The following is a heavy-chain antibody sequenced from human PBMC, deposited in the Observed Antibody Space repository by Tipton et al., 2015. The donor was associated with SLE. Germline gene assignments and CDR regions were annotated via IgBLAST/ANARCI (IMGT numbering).Heavy chain of an antibody. CDR1: GGSISSSSYY. CDR3: ARDGGSSWYQVGFDY. J-gene: IGHJ4*02. D-gene: IGHD6-13*01. V-gene: IGHV4-39*07. Sequence: TLSLTCTVSGGSISSSSYYWGWIRQPPGKGLEWIGSIYYSGSTNYNPSLKSRVTISVDTSKNQFSLKLSSVTAADTAVYYCARDGGSSWYQVGFDYWGQGTLVTVSS. CDR2: IYYSGST.